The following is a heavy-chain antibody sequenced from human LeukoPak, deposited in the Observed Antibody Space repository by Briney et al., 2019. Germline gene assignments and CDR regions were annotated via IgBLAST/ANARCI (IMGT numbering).Heavy chain of an antibody. Sequence: ASVKVSCKASGYTFTSYVMNWLRQAPGQGLEWVGLINTNNGNTMYAEGFTGRFALSLDTSVSTAYLQISSLKAEDSAIYYCAREDSSSSVDYWGQGTLVTVSS. CDR1: GYTFTSYV. CDR3: AREDSSSSVDY. CDR2: INTNNGNT. V-gene: IGHV7-4-1*02. J-gene: IGHJ4*02. D-gene: IGHD6-6*01.